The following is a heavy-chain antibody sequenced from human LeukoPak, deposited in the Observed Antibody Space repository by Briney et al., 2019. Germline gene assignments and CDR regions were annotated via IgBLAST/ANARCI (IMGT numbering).Heavy chain of an antibody. J-gene: IGHJ5*02. V-gene: IGHV4-61*01. D-gene: IGHD1-26*01. Sequence: ASETLSLTCTVSGASVSSASYWSWIRQPPGKGVEWIAHVYDGVNTNYNPSLKSRVTISVDTSKDQFSLRLNSVTAADTAVYYCARSRAFNSGAFDPWGQGSLVTVSS. CDR3: ARSRAFNSGAFDP. CDR1: GASVSSASY. CDR2: VYDGVNT.